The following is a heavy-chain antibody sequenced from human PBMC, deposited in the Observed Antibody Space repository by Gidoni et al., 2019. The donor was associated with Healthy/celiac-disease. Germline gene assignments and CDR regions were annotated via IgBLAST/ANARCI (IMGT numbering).Heavy chain of an antibody. D-gene: IGHD1-1*01. Sequence: QVQLVQSGAEVKKPGSSVKVSCKASGGTFSSYAISWVRQAPVQVLEWMGGIIPIFGTANYAQKFQGRVTITADKSTSTAYMELSSLRSEDTAVYYCAREQLPYPQDYYYYGMDVWGQGTTVTVSS. CDR1: GGTFSSYA. J-gene: IGHJ6*02. CDR3: AREQLPYPQDYYYYGMDV. V-gene: IGHV1-69*06. CDR2: IIPIFGTA.